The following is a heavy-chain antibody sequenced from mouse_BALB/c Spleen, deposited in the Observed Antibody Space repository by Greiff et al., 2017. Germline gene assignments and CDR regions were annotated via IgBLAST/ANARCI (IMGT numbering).Heavy chain of an antibody. CDR1: GYTFTSYW. J-gene: IGHJ3*01. V-gene: IGHV1-7*01. D-gene: IGHD2-3*01. Sequence: QVHVKQSGAELAKPGASVKMSCKASGYTFTSYWMHWVKQRPGQGLEWIGYINPSTGYTEYNQKFKDKATLTADKSSSTAYMQLSSLTSEDSAVYYCARSYDGYFAYWGQGTLVTVSA. CDR2: INPSTGYT. CDR3: ARSYDGYFAY.